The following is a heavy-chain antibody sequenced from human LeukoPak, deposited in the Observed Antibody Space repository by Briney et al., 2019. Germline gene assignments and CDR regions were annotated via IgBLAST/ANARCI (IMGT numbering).Heavy chain of an antibody. CDR1: GFTFSDYY. D-gene: IGHD1-1*01. Sequence: GGSLRLSCAASGFTFSDYYMSWIRQAPGKGLEWVSYISSSGSTIYYADSVKGRFTISRDNVKNSLYLQMNSLRAENTAVYYCARWVPGQRYPHFDYWGQGTLVTVSS. CDR3: ARWVPGQRYPHFDY. V-gene: IGHV3-11*01. CDR2: ISSSGSTI. J-gene: IGHJ4*02.